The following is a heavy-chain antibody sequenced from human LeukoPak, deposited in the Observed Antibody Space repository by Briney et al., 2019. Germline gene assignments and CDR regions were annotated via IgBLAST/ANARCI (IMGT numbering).Heavy chain of an antibody. CDR2: ISASGST. CDR3: AGALTGYAFDI. Sequence: SETLSLTCTVSGGTISVHYWSWIRQPAGKGLEWIGHISASGSTNYNPSLKSRVTMSVDTSKNQFSLKLSSVTAADTAVYYCAGALTGYAFDIWGQGTMVTVSS. V-gene: IGHV4-4*07. D-gene: IGHD7-27*01. CDR1: GGTISVHY. J-gene: IGHJ3*02.